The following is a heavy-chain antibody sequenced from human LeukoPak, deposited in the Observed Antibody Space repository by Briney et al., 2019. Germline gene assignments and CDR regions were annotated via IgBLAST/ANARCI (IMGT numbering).Heavy chain of an antibody. J-gene: IGHJ6*03. CDR1: GFTFSSYA. Sequence: PGGSLRLSWAASGFTFSSYAMHWVRQAPGKGLEWVAVISYDGSNKYYADSVKGRFTISRDNSKNTLYLQMNSLRAEDTAVYYCARDLTDHYYGRDYYYYMDVWGKGTTVTISS. V-gene: IGHV3-30*04. CDR3: ARDLTDHYYGRDYYYYMDV. D-gene: IGHD3-10*01. CDR2: ISYDGSNK.